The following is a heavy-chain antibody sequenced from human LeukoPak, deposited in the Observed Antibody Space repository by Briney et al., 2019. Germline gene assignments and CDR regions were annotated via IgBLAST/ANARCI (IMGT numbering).Heavy chain of an antibody. J-gene: IGHJ4*02. CDR2: IYYSGST. CDR1: GGSISSSSYY. CDR3: ARGVRRITMVRGVIQYFDY. D-gene: IGHD3-10*01. V-gene: IGHV4-39*01. Sequence: SETLSLTCTVSGGSISSSSYYWGWIRQPPGKGLEWIGSIYYSGSTYYNPSLKSRVTISVDTSKNQFSLKLSSVTAADTAVYYCARGVRRITMVRGVIQYFDYWGQGTLVTVSS.